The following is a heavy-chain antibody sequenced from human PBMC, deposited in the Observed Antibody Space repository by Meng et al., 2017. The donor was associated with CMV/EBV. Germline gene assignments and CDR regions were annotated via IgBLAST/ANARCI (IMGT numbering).Heavy chain of an antibody. CDR1: EFTFSSYT. J-gene: IGHJ3*02. Sequence: GGSLRLSCAASEFTFSSYTMSWVRQAPGKGLEWVSSITPNSSYILYADSMKGRVTISRDNAKDSLYLQMNSLRAEDTAVYYCARIGLYPGRMYQLNAFDIWGQGTMVT. CDR3: ARIGLYPGRMYQLNAFDI. V-gene: IGHV3-21*06. D-gene: IGHD2-2*01. CDR2: ITPNSSYI.